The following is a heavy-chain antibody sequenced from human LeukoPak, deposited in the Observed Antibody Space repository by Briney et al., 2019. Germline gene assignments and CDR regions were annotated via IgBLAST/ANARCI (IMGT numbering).Heavy chain of an antibody. D-gene: IGHD6-19*01. CDR1: GFTFSSYG. V-gene: IGHV3-30*02. CDR2: IRYDGGNK. Sequence: GGSLRLSCAASGFTFSSYGMHWVRQAPGKGLEWVAFIRYDGGNKYYADSAKGRFTISRDNSKNTLYLQMNSLRAEDTAVYYCARETIAVAGTRAFDYWGQGTLVTVSS. J-gene: IGHJ4*02. CDR3: ARETIAVAGTRAFDY.